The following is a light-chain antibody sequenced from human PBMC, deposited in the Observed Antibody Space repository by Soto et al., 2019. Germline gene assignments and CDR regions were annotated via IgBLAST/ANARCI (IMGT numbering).Light chain of an antibody. V-gene: IGLV2-8*01. CDR3: SSYAGTNNLGV. CDR2: EVN. Sequence: QSALTQPPSASGSPGQSVTISCTGTSSDIGGYNFVSWYQQHPGKAPKLIIYEVNKRPSGVPDRFSGAKSGNTASLTVSGVQADDEGDDYCSSYAGTNNLGVFGGGTKLTVL. CDR1: SSDIGGYNF. J-gene: IGLJ3*02.